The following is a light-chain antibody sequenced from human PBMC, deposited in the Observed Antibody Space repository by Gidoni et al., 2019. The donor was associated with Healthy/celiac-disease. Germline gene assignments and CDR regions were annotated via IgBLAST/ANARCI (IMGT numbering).Light chain of an antibody. J-gene: IGKJ1*01. Sequence: VVMARSPLSRPVNLGQPASISCRSSQSLVYSDGNTYLNWFQQRPGQSPRRLIYKVSNRDSGVPDRFSGSGSGTDFTLKISRVEAEDVGVYYCMQGTHLPPVWTFGQGTKVEIK. CDR2: KVS. CDR1: QSLVYSDGNTY. CDR3: MQGTHLPPVWT. V-gene: IGKV2-30*01.